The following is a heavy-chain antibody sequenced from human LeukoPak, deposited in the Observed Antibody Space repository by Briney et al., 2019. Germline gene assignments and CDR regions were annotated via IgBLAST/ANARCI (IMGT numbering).Heavy chain of an antibody. CDR1: GYSISSGYY. V-gene: IGHV4-38-2*02. J-gene: IGHJ4*02. CDR2: IYHSGST. Sequence: SETLSLTCTVSGYSISSGYYWGWIRQPPGKGLEWIGSIYHSGSTYYNPSLKSRVTISVDTSKNQFSLKLSSVTAADTAVYYCARVYDSSGYPFFDYWGQGTLVTVSS. D-gene: IGHD3-22*01. CDR3: ARVYDSSGYPFFDY.